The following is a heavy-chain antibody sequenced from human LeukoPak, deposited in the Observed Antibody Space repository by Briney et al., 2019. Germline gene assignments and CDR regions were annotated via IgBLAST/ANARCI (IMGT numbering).Heavy chain of an antibody. CDR2: IYYSGST. D-gene: IGHD5-12*01. Sequence: SETLSLTCTVSGGSISSYYWSWIRQPPGKGLEWIGYIYYSGSTNYNPSLKSRVTISVDTSKNQFSLKLSSVTAADTAVYYCASPIVEGSGYLLDYWGQGTLVTVSS. V-gene: IGHV4-59*01. CDR1: GGSISSYY. J-gene: IGHJ4*02. CDR3: ASPIVEGSGYLLDY.